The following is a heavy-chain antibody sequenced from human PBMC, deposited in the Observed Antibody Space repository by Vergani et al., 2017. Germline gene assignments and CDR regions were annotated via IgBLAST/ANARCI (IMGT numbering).Heavy chain of an antibody. CDR3: ARDWSGSYPVDY. CDR2: IIPILGIA. V-gene: IGHV1-69*04. Sequence: QVQLVQSGAEVKKPGSSVKVSCKASGGTFSSYAISWVRQAPGQGLEWMGRIIPILGIANYAQKFQGRVTITADKSTSTAYMELSSLRSEDTAVYYCARDWSGSYPVDYWGQGTLVTVSS. J-gene: IGHJ4*02. CDR1: GGTFSSYA. D-gene: IGHD3-10*01.